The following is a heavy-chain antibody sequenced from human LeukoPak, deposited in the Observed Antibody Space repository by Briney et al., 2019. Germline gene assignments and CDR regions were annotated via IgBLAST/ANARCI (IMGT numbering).Heavy chain of an antibody. J-gene: IGHJ4*02. V-gene: IGHV4-59*01. CDR2: IYYSGST. Sequence: WGTLSLTCTVSGGSISSYYWSWIRQPPGKGLEWVGSIYYSGSTNYNLSLKRRVTISVDTSDNQFSLKLSSVTAADTAVYYCARVGIAVADYYFAYWGEGTLVTVSS. CDR1: GGSISSYY. D-gene: IGHD6-19*01. CDR3: ARVGIAVADYYFAY.